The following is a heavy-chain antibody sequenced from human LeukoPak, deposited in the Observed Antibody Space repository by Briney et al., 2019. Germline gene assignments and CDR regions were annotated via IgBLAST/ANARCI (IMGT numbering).Heavy chain of an antibody. Sequence: GGYLRLSCAASGFTFSSYSMNWVRQAPGKGLEWVSSISSSSSYIYYADSVKGRFTISRDNAKNSLYLQMNSLRAEDTAVYYCARSHLNSGASDIWGQGTMVTVSS. CDR2: ISSSSSYI. D-gene: IGHD2/OR15-2a*01. CDR1: GFTFSSYS. V-gene: IGHV3-21*01. CDR3: ARSHLNSGASDI. J-gene: IGHJ3*02.